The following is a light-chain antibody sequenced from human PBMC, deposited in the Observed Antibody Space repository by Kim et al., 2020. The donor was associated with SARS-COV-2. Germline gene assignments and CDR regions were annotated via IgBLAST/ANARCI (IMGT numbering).Light chain of an antibody. V-gene: IGKV3-15*01. CDR2: GAS. Sequence: EIVMTQSPATLSVSPVERATLSCRASQSVSSNLAWYQQKPGQAPRLLIYGASTRATGIPARFSGSGSGTEFTLTISSLQSEDFAVYYCQQYNNWPPDTFGEGTKLEI. CDR1: QSVSSN. CDR3: QQYNNWPPDT. J-gene: IGKJ2*01.